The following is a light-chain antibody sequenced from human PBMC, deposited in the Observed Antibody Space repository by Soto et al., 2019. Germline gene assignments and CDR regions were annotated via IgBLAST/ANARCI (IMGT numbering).Light chain of an antibody. J-gene: IGKJ5*01. CDR2: TAS. V-gene: IGKV3D-15*01. CDR1: QSVGNR. CDR3: QQYDNWPPIT. Sequence: VMTQSPATLPVSPGERATLSSRASQSVGNRLAWFQQKPGQAPRLLIYTASVRAPGIPARFVGSGSGTEFTLTISGLQSEDFAIYFCQQYDNWPPITFGQGTRLEMK.